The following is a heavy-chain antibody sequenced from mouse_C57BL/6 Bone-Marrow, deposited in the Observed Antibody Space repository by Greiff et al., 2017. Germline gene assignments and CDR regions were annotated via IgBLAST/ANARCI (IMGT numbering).Heavy chain of an antibody. CDR3: TRHDYGSSYGY. Sequence: EVKLMESGGGLVQPGGSMKLSCAASGFTFRDAWMDWVRQSPETGLEWVAEIRNKANNHATYYAESVKGRFTMSRDDSKSSVYLQMNSLRAEYTRIYYCTRHDYGSSYGYWGQGTTLTVSS. V-gene: IGHV6-6*01. CDR1: GFTFRDAW. D-gene: IGHD1-1*01. CDR2: IRNKANNHAT. J-gene: IGHJ2*01.